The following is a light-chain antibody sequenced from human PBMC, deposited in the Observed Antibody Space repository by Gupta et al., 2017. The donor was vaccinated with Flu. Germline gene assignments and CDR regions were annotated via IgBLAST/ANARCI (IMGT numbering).Light chain of an antibody. J-gene: IGLJ1*01. CDR1: ALPNQY. CDR3: QSADSTSSYYV. CDR2: KDT. Sequence: SYELTQPPSVSVSPGQTDRITCSGDALPNQYVYWFQQKPGQAPALLIYKDTERPSGIPERFSASGSGTTVTLTISGVQAEDEADYYCQSADSTSSYYVFGTGTKVTVL. V-gene: IGLV3-25*03.